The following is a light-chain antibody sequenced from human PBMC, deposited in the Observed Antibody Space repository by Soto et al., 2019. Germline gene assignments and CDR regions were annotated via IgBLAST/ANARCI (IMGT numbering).Light chain of an antibody. Sequence: DIQMIESPSTLSAYVGDRVTITCRDSQSISTWLAWFQQKPGKAPDLLIYDASSLESGVLSRFSGSGSGTDFTLTISSLQPEDFASYYCQQFNSFPLTFGGVTKVDI. CDR2: DAS. J-gene: IGKJ4*01. CDR3: QQFNSFPLT. V-gene: IGKV1-5*01. CDR1: QSISTW.